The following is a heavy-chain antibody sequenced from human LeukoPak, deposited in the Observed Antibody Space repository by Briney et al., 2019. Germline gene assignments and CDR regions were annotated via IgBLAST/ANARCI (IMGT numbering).Heavy chain of an antibody. CDR2: VSYDGSSK. D-gene: IGHD3-22*01. J-gene: IGHJ4*02. V-gene: IGHV3-30*19. CDR1: GFTFSSSG. CDR3: ARAPAASYYDSFDY. Sequence: GGSLRLSCAASGFTFSSSGMHWVRQSPGKGLEWVAIVSYDGSSKYYADSVKGRFTISRDNSKNTLYLQMNSLRPEDTAVFYCARAPAASYYDSFDYWGQGTLVTVSS.